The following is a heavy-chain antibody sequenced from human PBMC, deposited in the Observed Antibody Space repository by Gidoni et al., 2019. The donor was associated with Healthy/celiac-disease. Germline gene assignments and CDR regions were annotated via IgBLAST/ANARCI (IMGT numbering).Heavy chain of an antibody. J-gene: IGHJ6*03. Sequence: QVQLQESGPGLVKPSQTLSLTCTVSGGSISSGSYYWSWIRQPAGKGLEWIGRIYTSGSTNYNPSLKSRVTISVDTSKNQFSLKLSSVTAADTAVYYCAGGVRFLEWPPRQYYYYYMDVWGKGTTVTVSS. CDR1: GGSISSGSYY. D-gene: IGHD3-3*01. CDR2: IYTSGST. CDR3: AGGVRFLEWPPRQYYYYYMDV. V-gene: IGHV4-61*02.